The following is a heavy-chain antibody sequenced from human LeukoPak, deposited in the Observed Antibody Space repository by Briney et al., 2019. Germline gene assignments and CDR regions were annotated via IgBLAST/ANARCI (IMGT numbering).Heavy chain of an antibody. CDR2: IYYSGCT. CDR1: GGSISSSSYF. CDR3: ARGITMIVVAHYFDY. Sequence: ASETLSLTGTVSGGSISSSSYFWGWIRQPPEKGLEWIGSIYYSGCTYYNPSLKSRVTISVDTSKNQFSLKLSSVTAADTAVYYCARGITMIVVAHYFDYWGQGTLVTVSS. V-gene: IGHV4-39*01. J-gene: IGHJ4*02. D-gene: IGHD3-22*01.